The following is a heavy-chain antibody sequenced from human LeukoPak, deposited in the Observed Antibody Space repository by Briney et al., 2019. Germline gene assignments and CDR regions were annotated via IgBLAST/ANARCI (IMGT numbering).Heavy chain of an antibody. V-gene: IGHV4-61*01. CDR1: GGSVSSGSYY. D-gene: IGHD2-2*01. Sequence: SETLSLTCTVSGGSVSSGSYYWSWIRQPPGKGLEWIGYIYYSGSTNYNPSLKSRVTISVDTSKNQFSLHLNSVTPEDTAVYYCARRLTQYDCFDPWGQGILVTVSS. CDR2: IYYSGST. J-gene: IGHJ5*02. CDR3: ARRLTQYDCFDP.